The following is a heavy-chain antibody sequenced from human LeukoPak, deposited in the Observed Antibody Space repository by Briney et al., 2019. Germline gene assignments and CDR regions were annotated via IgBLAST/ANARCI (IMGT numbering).Heavy chain of an antibody. CDR1: GFTFSSIS. CDR2: ISPDGETT. D-gene: IGHD3-10*01. Sequence: GSLRLSCEASGFTFSSISMNWVRQAPGKGLEWVSSISPDGETTYHADSVKGRFTTSRDNAKSSLYLQMNSLRAEDTALYYCTRDLPDPSLVRGIIIYGLIDYWGQGTLVTVSS. V-gene: IGHV3-21*06. J-gene: IGHJ4*02. CDR3: TRDLPDPSLVRGIIIYGLIDY.